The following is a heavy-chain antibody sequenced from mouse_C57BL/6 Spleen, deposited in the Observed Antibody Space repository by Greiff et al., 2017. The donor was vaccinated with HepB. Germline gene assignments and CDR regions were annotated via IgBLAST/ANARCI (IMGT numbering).Heavy chain of an antibody. CDR1: GFTFSDYY. CDR3: AREGTTVESGMDY. J-gene: IGHJ4*01. D-gene: IGHD1-1*01. CDR2: INYDGSST. V-gene: IGHV5-16*01. Sequence: EVMLVESEGGLVQPGSSMKLSCTASGFTFSDYYMAWVRQVPEKGLEWVANINYDGSSTYYLDSLKSRFIISRDNAKNILYLQMSSLKSEDTATYYCAREGTTVESGMDYWGQGTSVTVSS.